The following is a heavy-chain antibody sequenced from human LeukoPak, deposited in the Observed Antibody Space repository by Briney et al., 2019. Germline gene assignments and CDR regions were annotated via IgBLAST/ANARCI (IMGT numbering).Heavy chain of an antibody. CDR2: ISYDGSNK. CDR1: GFTFSSYA. J-gene: IGHJ3*02. CDR3: AREEDYYDSSGYYLGDAFDI. D-gene: IGHD3-22*01. Sequence: GRSLRLSCAASGFTFSSYAMHWVRQAPGKGLEWVAVISYDGSNKYYADSVKGRFTISRDNSKNTLYLQMNSLRAEDTAVYYCAREEDYYDSSGYYLGDAFDIWGQGTMVTVSS. V-gene: IGHV3-30-3*01.